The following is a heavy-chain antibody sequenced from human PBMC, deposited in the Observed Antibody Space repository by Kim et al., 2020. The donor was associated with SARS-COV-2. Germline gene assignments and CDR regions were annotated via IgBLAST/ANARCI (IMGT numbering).Heavy chain of an antibody. D-gene: IGHD6-19*01. CDR2: ISYDGSNK. CDR1: GFTFSSYG. CDR3: AKDQSPYSSGWFLGY. V-gene: IGHV3-30*18. J-gene: IGHJ4*02. Sequence: GGSLRLSCAASGFTFSSYGMHWVRQAPGKGLEWVAVISYDGSNKYYADSVKGRFTISRDNSKNTLYLQMNSLRAEDTAVYYCAKDQSPYSSGWFLGYWGQGTLVTVSS.